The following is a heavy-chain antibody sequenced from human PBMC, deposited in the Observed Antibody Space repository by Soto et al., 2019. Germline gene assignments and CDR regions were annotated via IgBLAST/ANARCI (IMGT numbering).Heavy chain of an antibody. CDR3: ARDLGYCNSSGCFRHCFDP. Sequence: QVQLVQSGAEVKTPGASVKVSCRSSGYSFRTHGISWVRQAPGQGLEWMGWISTYADNTNFPQKVQGRITMTTDSSTSTAYMDLRSMRSDDTAVYFCARDLGYCNSSGCFRHCFDPWGQGTLVTVSS. CDR1: GYSFRTHG. J-gene: IGHJ5*02. V-gene: IGHV1-18*01. CDR2: ISTYADNT. D-gene: IGHD2-15*01.